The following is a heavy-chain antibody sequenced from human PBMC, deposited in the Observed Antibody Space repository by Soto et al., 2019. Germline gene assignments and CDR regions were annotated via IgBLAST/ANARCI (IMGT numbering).Heavy chain of an antibody. CDR2: INHRGST. CDR1: GGSFSGYY. V-gene: IGHV4-34*01. D-gene: IGHD3-22*01. J-gene: IGHJ4*02. CDR3: ARGSTYYDSSGPPKFDY. Sequence: QVQLQQWGAGLLKPSETLSLTCAVYGGSFSGYYWSWIRQPPGKGLEWIGEINHRGSTTYNPSLKSRVTISVDTSKNQFSRKLRSVTAADTAVYYCARGSTYYDSSGPPKFDYWGQGTLVTVSS.